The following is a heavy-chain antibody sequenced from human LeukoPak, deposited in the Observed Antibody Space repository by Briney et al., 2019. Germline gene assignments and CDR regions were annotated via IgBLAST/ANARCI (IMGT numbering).Heavy chain of an antibody. V-gene: IGHV4-34*01. CDR1: GEPLNSYY. D-gene: IGHD2-15*01. J-gene: IGHJ4*02. CDR2: IYESGTT. CDR3: ARGAWATRLAS. Sequence: SETLSLTCAVYGEPLNSYYWSWVRQPPGEGLEWIGEIYESGTTKYNPSLKSRVAISMVPSKQQFSLRLSSVTAADTAVYYCARGAWATRLASWGLGTPVIVSS.